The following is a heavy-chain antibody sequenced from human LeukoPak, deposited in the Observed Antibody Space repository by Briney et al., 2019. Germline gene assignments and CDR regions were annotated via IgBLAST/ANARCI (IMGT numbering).Heavy chain of an antibody. D-gene: IGHD3-10*01. CDR3: ATPVLLWFGELLDPDAFDI. CDR1: GXXFSSYA. J-gene: IGHJ3*02. CDR2: ISGSGGST. Sequence: GGSLRLSCAXSGXXFSSYAMSWVRQAPGKGLEWVSAISGSGGSTYYADSVKGRFTISRDNSKNTLYLQMNSLRAEDTAVYYCATPVLLWFGELLDPDAFDIWGQGTMVTVSS. V-gene: IGHV3-23*01.